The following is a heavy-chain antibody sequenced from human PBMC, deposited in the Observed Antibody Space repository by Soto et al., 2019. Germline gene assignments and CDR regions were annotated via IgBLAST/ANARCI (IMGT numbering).Heavy chain of an antibody. J-gene: IGHJ5*02. CDR2: INHSGST. D-gene: IGHD3-3*01. Sequence: SETLSLTCAVYGGSFSGYYWSWIRQPPGKGLEWIGEINHSGSTNYNPSLKSRVTISVDTSKNQFSLKLSSVTAADTAVYYCATGYRDFWSGYYSVFGTNWFDPWGQGTLVTVSS. V-gene: IGHV4-34*01. CDR3: ATGYRDFWSGYYSVFGTNWFDP. CDR1: GGSFSGYY.